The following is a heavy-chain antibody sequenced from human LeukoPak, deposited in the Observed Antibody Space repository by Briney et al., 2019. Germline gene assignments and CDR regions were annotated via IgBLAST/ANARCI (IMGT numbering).Heavy chain of an antibody. CDR3: AKDELWFGESHYYYGMDV. D-gene: IGHD3-10*01. CDR1: GFTFSSYG. J-gene: IGHJ6*02. CDR2: IRYDGSNK. Sequence: GGSLRLSCAASGFTFSSYGMHWVRQAPGKGLEWVAFIRYDGSNKYYADSVKGRFTISRDNSKNTLYLQMNSLRAEDTAVYYCAKDELWFGESHYYYGMDVWGPGTTVTVSS. V-gene: IGHV3-30*02.